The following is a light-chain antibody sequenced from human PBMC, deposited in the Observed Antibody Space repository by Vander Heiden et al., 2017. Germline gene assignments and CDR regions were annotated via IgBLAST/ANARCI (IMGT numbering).Light chain of an antibody. CDR1: QDISNY. CDR3: QQDDNLPWT. J-gene: IGKJ1*01. V-gene: IGKV1-33*01. CDR2: DAS. Sequence: DIQMTQSPSSLSASVGDRVTITCQASQDISNYLNWYQQKPGKAPKLLIYDASNLETGVPSRFSGSGSGTDFTFTISSLQPAAIATYYCQQDDNLPWTFGQGTKVEIK.